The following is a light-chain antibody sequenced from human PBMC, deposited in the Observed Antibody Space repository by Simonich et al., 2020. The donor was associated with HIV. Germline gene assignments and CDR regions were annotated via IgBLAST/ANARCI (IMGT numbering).Light chain of an antibody. V-gene: IGLV3-21*04. CDR1: NIGSKS. J-gene: IGLJ3*02. CDR2: DDS. Sequence: SYVLTQPPSVSVAPGKTARITCGGNNIGSKSVDWYQQKPGQAPVVVIYDDSDRPSGSPGRFSGSSSRNTATLTISWVEDGDEADYYCQVWDSSSDHWVFGGGTKLTVL. CDR3: QVWDSSSDHWV.